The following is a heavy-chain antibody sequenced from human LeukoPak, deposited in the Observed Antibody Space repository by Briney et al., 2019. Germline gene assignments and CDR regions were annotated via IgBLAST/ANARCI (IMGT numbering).Heavy chain of an antibody. Sequence: GGFLRLSCAASGFTFSSYGMHWVRQAPGKGLEWVAVISYDGSNKYYADSVKGRFTISRDNSKNTLYLQMNSRRAEDTAVYYCPTSSTSRGMDVWGKGTTVTVSS. J-gene: IGHJ6*04. CDR1: GFTFSSYG. D-gene: IGHD2-2*01. CDR3: PTSSTSRGMDV. CDR2: ISYDGSNK. V-gene: IGHV3-30*03.